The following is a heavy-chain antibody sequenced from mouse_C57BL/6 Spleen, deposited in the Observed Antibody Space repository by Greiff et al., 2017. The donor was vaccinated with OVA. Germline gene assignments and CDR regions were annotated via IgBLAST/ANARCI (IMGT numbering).Heavy chain of an antibody. CDR3: ARETAQRFAY. J-gene: IGHJ3*01. CDR1: GFTFSSYA. D-gene: IGHD3-2*02. Sequence: EVKVVESGGGLVKPGGSLKLSCAASGFTFSSYAMSWVRQTPEKRLEWVATISDGGSYTYYPDNVKGRFTISRDNAKNTLYLQMSHLKSEDTAMYYCARETAQRFAYWGQGTLVTVAA. CDR2: ISDGGSYT. V-gene: IGHV5-4*01.